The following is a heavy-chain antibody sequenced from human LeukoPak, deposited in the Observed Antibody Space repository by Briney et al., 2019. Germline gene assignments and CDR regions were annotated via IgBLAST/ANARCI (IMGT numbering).Heavy chain of an antibody. D-gene: IGHD1-1*01. Sequence: GGSLRLSCAASGFTFSSYAMSWVRQAPGKGLEWVSAISGSGGSTYYADSVKGRFTISRDNSKTTLYLQLTSLRAEDTAVYYCAKGGGVPIYWGQGTLVTVSS. CDR1: GFTFSSYA. CDR3: AKGGGVPIY. CDR2: ISGSGGST. V-gene: IGHV3-23*01. J-gene: IGHJ4*02.